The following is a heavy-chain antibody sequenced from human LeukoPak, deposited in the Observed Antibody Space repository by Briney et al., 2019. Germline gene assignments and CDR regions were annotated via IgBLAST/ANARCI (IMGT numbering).Heavy chain of an antibody. D-gene: IGHD2-15*01. CDR1: GYTRTKLC. CDR2: FDPEDGET. CDR3: ATAESACYFGDS. V-gene: IGHV1-24*01. J-gene: IGHJ4*02. Sequence: GASVKVSCKVSGYTRTKLCMHWVRQAPGKGLEWMGGFDPEDGETIYAQKFQGRVTMTEDTSTDTAYMELSSLRSEDTAVYYCATAESACYFGDSWGQGTLVTVAS.